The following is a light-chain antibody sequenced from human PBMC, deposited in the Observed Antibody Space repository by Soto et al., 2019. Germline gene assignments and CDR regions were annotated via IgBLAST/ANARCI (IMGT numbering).Light chain of an antibody. CDR3: SSYTSTSTYVL. CDR1: SSDVGGYNY. V-gene: IGLV2-14*01. CDR2: DVS. J-gene: IGLJ2*01. Sequence: QSVLTQPASVSGSPGQSITISCTGTSSDVGGYNYVSWYQQYPGQAPKLMIYDVSNRPSGVSNRFSGSKSGNTASLTISGLQAEDEADYYCSSYTSTSTYVLFGGGTKLTVL.